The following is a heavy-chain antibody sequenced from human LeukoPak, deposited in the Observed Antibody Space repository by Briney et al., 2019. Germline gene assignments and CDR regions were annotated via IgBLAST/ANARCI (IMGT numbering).Heavy chain of an antibody. CDR1: GGSISSGDYY. J-gene: IGHJ6*02. Sequence: PSETLSLTCTVSGGSISSGDYYWSWIRQPPGKGLEWIGYTYYSGSTYYNPSLKSRVTISVDTSKNQFSLKLSSVTAADTAVYYCARGESKGTYYYYYYGMDVWGQGTTVTVSS. D-gene: IGHD3-10*01. CDR2: TYYSGST. V-gene: IGHV4-30-4*01. CDR3: ARGESKGTYYYYYYGMDV.